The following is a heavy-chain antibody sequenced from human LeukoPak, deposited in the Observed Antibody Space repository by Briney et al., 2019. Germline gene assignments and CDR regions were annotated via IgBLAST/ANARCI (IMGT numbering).Heavy chain of an antibody. D-gene: IGHD6-19*01. J-gene: IGHJ4*02. CDR2: ISSSSSYI. Sequence: PGGSLRLSCAASGFTFSSYSMNWVRQAPGKGLEWVSSISSSSSYIHYADSVKGRFTISRDNAKNSLYLQMNSLRAEDTAVYYCARLAYSSGVPFVDYWGQGTLVTVSS. CDR1: GFTFSSYS. CDR3: ARLAYSSGVPFVDY. V-gene: IGHV3-21*01.